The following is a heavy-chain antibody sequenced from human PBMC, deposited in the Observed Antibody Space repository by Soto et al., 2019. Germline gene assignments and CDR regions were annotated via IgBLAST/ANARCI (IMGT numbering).Heavy chain of an antibody. V-gene: IGHV1-69*08. CDR1: GGTFSSYT. Sequence: QVQLVQSGAEVKKPGSSVKVSCKASGGTFSSYTISWVRQAPGQGREWMGRIIPILGIANYAQKFQGRVTITADKSTSTAYMELSSLRSEDTAVYYCARDVDTAMAYFDYWGQGTLVTVSS. CDR3: ARDVDTAMAYFDY. D-gene: IGHD5-18*01. CDR2: IIPILGIA. J-gene: IGHJ4*02.